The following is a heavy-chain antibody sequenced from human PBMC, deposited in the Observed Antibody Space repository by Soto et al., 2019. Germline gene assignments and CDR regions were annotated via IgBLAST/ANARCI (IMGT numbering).Heavy chain of an antibody. D-gene: IGHD2-2*01. J-gene: IGHJ6*02. CDR1: GYSFTSYW. CDR2: IYPGDSDT. V-gene: IGHV5-51*01. Sequence: PGESLKISCKGSGYSFTSYWIGWVRQMPGKGLEWMGIIYPGDSDTRYSPSFQGQVTISADKSISTAYLQWSSLKASDTAMYYCARYGDSSSTSCYGGDYSHPYYYGMDVWGQGTTVTVSS. CDR3: ARYGDSSSTSCYGGDYSHPYYYGMDV.